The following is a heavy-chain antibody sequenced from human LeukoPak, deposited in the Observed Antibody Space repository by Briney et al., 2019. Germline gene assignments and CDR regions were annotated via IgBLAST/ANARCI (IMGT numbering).Heavy chain of an antibody. Sequence: SETLSLTCAVYGGSFSGYYWSWIRQPPGKGLEWIGEINHSGSTNYNPSLKSRVTISVDKSKNQFSLKLSSVTAADTAVYYCARKGGWLTDWGQGTLVTVSS. V-gene: IGHV4-34*01. D-gene: IGHD6-19*01. CDR3: ARKGGWLTD. CDR2: INHSGST. J-gene: IGHJ4*02. CDR1: GGSFSGYY.